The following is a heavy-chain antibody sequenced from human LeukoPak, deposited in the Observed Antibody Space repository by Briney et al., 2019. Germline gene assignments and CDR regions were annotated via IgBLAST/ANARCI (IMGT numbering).Heavy chain of an antibody. CDR2: IYYSGST. V-gene: IGHV4-31*03. D-gene: IGHD3-10*01. J-gene: IGHJ4*02. CDR1: GDSISSGGYY. Sequence: SETLSLTCTVSGDSISSGGYYWSWIRQHPGKGLEWIGYIYYSGSTYYNPSLKSRVTISVDTSKNQFSLKLSSVTAADTAVYYCAATMVRGVRSFYFDYWGQGTLITVSS. CDR3: AATMVRGVRSFYFDY.